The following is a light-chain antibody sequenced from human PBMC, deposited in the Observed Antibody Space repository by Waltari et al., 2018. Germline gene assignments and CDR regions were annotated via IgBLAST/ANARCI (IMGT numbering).Light chain of an antibody. J-gene: IGKJ1*01. CDR2: NAS. CDR3: QQYYGSSWT. CDR1: QSVGSS. V-gene: IGKV3-11*01. Sequence: ETVLTQSPVTLSLSPGEGATLSCKASQSVGSSLAWYQQKPGQAPRLLIYNASNRAAGIPARFSGSGSGTDFTLTISSLEPEDFAVYYCQQYYGSSWTFGQGTKVEIK.